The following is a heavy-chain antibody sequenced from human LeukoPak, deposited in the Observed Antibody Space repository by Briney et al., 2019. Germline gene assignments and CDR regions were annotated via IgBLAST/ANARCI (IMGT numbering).Heavy chain of an antibody. D-gene: IGHD4-17*01. Sequence: SETLSLTCTVSGGSISGYYWSWIRQPPGKGLEWIGEINHSGSTNYNPSLKSRVTISVDTSKNQFSLKLSSVTAADTAVYYCARGRTVHYYYYYGMDVWGQGTTVTVSS. V-gene: IGHV4-34*01. CDR2: INHSGST. CDR3: ARGRTVHYYYYYGMDV. CDR1: GGSISGYY. J-gene: IGHJ6*02.